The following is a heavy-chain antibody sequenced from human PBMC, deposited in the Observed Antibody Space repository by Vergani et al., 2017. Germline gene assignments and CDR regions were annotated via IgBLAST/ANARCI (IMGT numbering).Heavy chain of an antibody. J-gene: IGHJ6*02. CDR3: ARDSPHQAYYYYGMDV. V-gene: IGHV3-74*01. Sequence: EVQLVESGGGLVQPGGSLRLSCAASGFTFSSYWMHWVRQAPGKGLVWVSRINSDGSSTSYADSVKGRFTISRDNAKNTLYLQMNSLRAEDTAVYYCARDSPHQAYYYYGMDVWGQGTTVTVSS. D-gene: IGHD2-2*01. CDR2: INSDGSST. CDR1: GFTFSSYW.